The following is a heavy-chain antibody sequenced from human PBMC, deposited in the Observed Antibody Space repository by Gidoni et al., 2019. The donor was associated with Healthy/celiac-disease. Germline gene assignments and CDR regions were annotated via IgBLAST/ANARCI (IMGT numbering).Heavy chain of an antibody. D-gene: IGHD2-8*01. V-gene: IGHV3-30*19. J-gene: IGHJ4*02. CDR1: GFTFSSYG. CDR2: ISYDGSNK. Sequence: QVQLVESGGGVVQPGRSLRLSCAASGFTFSSYGMHWVRQAPGKGLEWVAVISYDGSNKYYADPVKGRFTISRDNSKNTLYLQMNSLRAEDTAVYYCAREMGLRGAFDYWGQGTLVTVSS. CDR3: AREMGLRGAFDY.